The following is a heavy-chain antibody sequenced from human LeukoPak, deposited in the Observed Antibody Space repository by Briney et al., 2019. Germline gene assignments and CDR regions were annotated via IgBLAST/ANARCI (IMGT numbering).Heavy chain of an antibody. CDR2: IYYSGST. V-gene: IGHV4-59*01. CDR3: ARQGYYSEDWFDP. J-gene: IGHJ5*02. CDR1: GGSISSYY. D-gene: IGHD3-22*01. Sequence: SETLSLTCTVSGGSISSYYWSWIRQPPGKGLEWIGYIYYSGSTNYNPSLKSRVTISVDTSKNQFSLKLSSVTAADTAVYYCARQGYYSEDWFDPWGQGTLVTASS.